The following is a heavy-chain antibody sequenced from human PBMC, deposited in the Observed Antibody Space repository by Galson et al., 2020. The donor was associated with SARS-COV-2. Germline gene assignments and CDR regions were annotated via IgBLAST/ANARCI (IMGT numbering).Heavy chain of an antibody. CDR3: ARCMGYDSSGLLDV. D-gene: IGHD3-22*01. J-gene: IGHJ3*01. Sequence: ASVKVSCKASGGTFTSYAISWVRQAPGQGLEWMGGIIPNFGTANYAQKFQGRVTITTDESTSTAYMELSSLRSEDTAVYYCARCMGYDSSGLLDVWGQGTMVTVSS. CDR2: IIPNFGTA. CDR1: GGTFTSYA. V-gene: IGHV1-69*05.